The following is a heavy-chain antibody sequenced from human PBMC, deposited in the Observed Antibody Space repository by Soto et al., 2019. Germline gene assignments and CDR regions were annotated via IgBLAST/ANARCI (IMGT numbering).Heavy chain of an antibody. CDR2: ISHSGTT. CDR1: GFPISSTYS. Sequence: LSLTCLVSGFPISSTYSWGWIRQPPGKGLEWIGSISHSGTTSYSPSLTSRVSISVDTSKNQVSLKLTSVTAADTAVYFCARVTMVIRDSDHFGVDVWGHGTTVTVSS. J-gene: IGHJ6*02. CDR3: ARVTMVIRDSDHFGVDV. D-gene: IGHD2-21*01. V-gene: IGHV4-38-2*02.